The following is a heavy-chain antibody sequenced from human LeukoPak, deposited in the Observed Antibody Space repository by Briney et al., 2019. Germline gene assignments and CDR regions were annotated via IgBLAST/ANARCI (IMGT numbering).Heavy chain of an antibody. V-gene: IGHV1-58*02. D-gene: IGHD1-26*01. CDR2: IVVGSGNT. J-gene: IGHJ3*02. Sequence: GASVKVSCTASGFTFTSSAMQWVRQARGQRLEWIGWIVVGSGNTNYAQKFQERVTITRDMSTSTAYMELSSLRSEDTAVYYCAAGSSGSYYAFDIWGQGTMVTVSS. CDR3: AAGSSGSYYAFDI. CDR1: GFTFTSSA.